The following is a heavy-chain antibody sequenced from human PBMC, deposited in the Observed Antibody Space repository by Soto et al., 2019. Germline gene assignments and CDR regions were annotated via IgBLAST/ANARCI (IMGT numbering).Heavy chain of an antibody. J-gene: IGHJ6*02. CDR1: GFSFSTYS. CDR3: ARGGSSSDNGMDV. Sequence: EVQLVESGGGLVQPGGSLRLSCAASGFSFSTYSMNWVRQAPGKGLEWVSYISSRSYTIYYVDSVKGRFTISRDNATNSLYLQMNSLRDEDTAVYYCARGGSSSDNGMDVWGQGTTVTVSS. CDR2: ISSRSYTI. D-gene: IGHD6-6*01. V-gene: IGHV3-48*02.